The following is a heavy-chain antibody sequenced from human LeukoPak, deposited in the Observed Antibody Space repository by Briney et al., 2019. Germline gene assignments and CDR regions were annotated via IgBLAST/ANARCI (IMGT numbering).Heavy chain of an antibody. J-gene: IGHJ6*03. CDR1: GASISSHY. CDR3: ARVLAIFGLDTTDFYMDV. V-gene: IGHV4-59*11. CDR2: TSGSI. D-gene: IGHD3/OR15-3a*01. Sequence: SETLSLTCAVSGASISSHYWSWIRQPPGQGLEWIGYTSGSISDNPSLKSRVAVSVAPSQNQVSLSLTSVTAADTAVYYCARVLAIFGLDTTDFYMDVWGKGTTVTVSS.